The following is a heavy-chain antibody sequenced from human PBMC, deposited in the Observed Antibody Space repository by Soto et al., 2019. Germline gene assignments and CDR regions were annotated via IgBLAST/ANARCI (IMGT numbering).Heavy chain of an antibody. Sequence: SETLSLTCTVSGGSISSYYWSWIRQPPGKGLEWIGYIYYSGSTNYNPSLKSRVTISVDTSKNQFSLKLNSMTAADTAVYYCAGSGYYHNSGMDVWGQGTTVTVSS. D-gene: IGHD3-22*01. CDR3: AGSGYYHNSGMDV. CDR2: IYYSGST. J-gene: IGHJ6*02. CDR1: GGSISSYY. V-gene: IGHV4-59*12.